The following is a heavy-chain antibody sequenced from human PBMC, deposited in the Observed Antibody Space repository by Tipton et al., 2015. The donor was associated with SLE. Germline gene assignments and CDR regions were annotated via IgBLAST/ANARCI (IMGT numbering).Heavy chain of an antibody. J-gene: IGHJ6*02. D-gene: IGHD3-3*01. CDR2: IFYSGST. CDR1: GGSISSYY. Sequence: LRLSCTVSGGSISSYYWSWIRQPPGKGLEWIGYIFYSGSTNYNPSLKSRVTISVDTSKNQFSLKLGSVTAADTAVYYCARDPGRYDFGPYGMDVWGQGTTVIVSS. CDR3: ARDPGRYDFGPYGMDV. V-gene: IGHV4-59*01.